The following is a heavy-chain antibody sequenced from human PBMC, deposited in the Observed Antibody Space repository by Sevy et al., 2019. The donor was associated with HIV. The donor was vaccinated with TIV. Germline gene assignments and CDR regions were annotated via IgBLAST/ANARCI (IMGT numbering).Heavy chain of an antibody. V-gene: IGHV3-23*01. CDR3: WKEKNWGSISYYFDY. D-gene: IGHD7-27*01. Sequence: GGSLRLSCAASGFTFSNYAMSWVRQAPGKGLEWVSLISGSGDTIYYADSVKGRFTISRDNSKNTRYLQMNSMRAEDTAVHYCWKEKNWGSISYYFDYWGQGTLVTVSS. J-gene: IGHJ4*02. CDR1: GFTFSNYA. CDR2: ISGSGDTI.